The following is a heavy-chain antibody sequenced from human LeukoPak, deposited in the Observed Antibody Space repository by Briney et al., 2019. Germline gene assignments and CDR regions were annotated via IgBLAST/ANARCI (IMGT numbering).Heavy chain of an antibody. CDR1: GYTFTSYD. J-gene: IGHJ6*03. D-gene: IGHD3-3*01. CDR2: MNPNSGNT. V-gene: IGHV1-8*03. Sequence: ASVNVSCKASGYTFTSYDINWVRQATGQGLEWMGWMNPNSGNTGYAQKFQGRVTITRNTSISTAYMELSSLRSEDTAVYYCARVYYDFWSGYSSYYYYYMDVWGKGTTVTVSS. CDR3: ARVYYDFWSGYSSYYYYYMDV.